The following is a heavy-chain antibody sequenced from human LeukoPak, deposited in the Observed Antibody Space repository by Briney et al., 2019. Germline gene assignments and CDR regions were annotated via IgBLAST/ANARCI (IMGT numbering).Heavy chain of an antibody. D-gene: IGHD5-12*01. CDR1: GFTFSSYG. CDR2: ISYDGSSK. CDR3: AKGGEYSGYDSLTG. Sequence: PGRSLRLSCAASGFTFSSYGMHWVRQAPGKGLEWVAVISYDGSSKYYADSVKGRFTISRDNSKNTLYLQMNSLRAEDTAVYYCAKGGEYSGYDSLTGWGQGTLVTVSS. J-gene: IGHJ4*02. V-gene: IGHV3-30*18.